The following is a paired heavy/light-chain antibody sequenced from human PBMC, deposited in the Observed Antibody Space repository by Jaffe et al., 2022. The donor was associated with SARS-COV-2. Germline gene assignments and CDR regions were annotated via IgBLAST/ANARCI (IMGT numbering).Light chain of an antibody. CDR1: QSVSSN. CDR3: QQYNNWPLA. J-gene: IGKJ4*01. CDR2: GAS. Sequence: EIVMTQSPATLSVSPGERATLSCRASQSVSSNLAWYQQKPGQAPRLLIYGASTRATGIPARFSGSGSGTEFTLTISSLQSEDFAVYYCQQYNNWPLAFGGGTKVEIK. V-gene: IGKV3-15*01.
Heavy chain of an antibody. CDR3: ARDPFKRAAAGWNYMEV. V-gene: IGHV3-30*04. J-gene: IGHJ6*03. CDR2: ISDDGSNK. CDR1: GFTFSNYA. Sequence: QVQLVESGGGVVQPGRSLRLSCAASGFTFSNYAMHWVRQAPGKGLEWVAIISDDGSNKYHADSVKGRFTISRDNSEDTLHLQMNSLRAEDTAVYYCARDPFKRAAAGWNYMEVWGKGTTATVSS. D-gene: IGHD6-13*01.